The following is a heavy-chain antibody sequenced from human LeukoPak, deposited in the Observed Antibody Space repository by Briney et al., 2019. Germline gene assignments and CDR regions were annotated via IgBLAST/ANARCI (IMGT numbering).Heavy chain of an antibody. V-gene: IGHV3-30*03. D-gene: IGHD3-16*01. CDR3: ARSRAGGVTNWFDP. Sequence: GGSLRLSCAASGFTFGSYSMNWVRQAPGKGLEWVTLISYDGSNKYFADSVKGRFTISRDNSKNTLYLQMNSLRAEDTAVYYCARSRAGGVTNWFDPWGQGTLVTVSS. J-gene: IGHJ5*02. CDR2: ISYDGSNK. CDR1: GFTFGSYS.